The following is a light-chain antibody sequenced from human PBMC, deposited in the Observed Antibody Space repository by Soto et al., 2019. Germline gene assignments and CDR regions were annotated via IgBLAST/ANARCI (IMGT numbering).Light chain of an antibody. CDR2: GAS. CDR1: QSVSSN. V-gene: IGKV3-15*01. Sequence: EIVMTHSPATLSVSPGERATLSCRASQSVSSNLDWYQQKPGQAPRLLIYGASTRATGIPARFSGSGSGTELTLTISSLQSEDFAVYYCQQYNNWQRTFGQGTKVDI. CDR3: QQYNNWQRT. J-gene: IGKJ1*01.